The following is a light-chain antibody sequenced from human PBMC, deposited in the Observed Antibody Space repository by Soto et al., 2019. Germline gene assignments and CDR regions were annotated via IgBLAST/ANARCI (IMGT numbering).Light chain of an antibody. CDR3: LQHNSYPPT. V-gene: IGKV1-17*01. CDR2: AAS. CDR1: RSVLFTSNNKNF. Sequence: DIVMTQSPDSLAVSLGERATINGRSSRSVLFTSNNKNFLAWVQQKPGKVPKRLIYAASSLQSGVPSRFSGSGSGTQFTLTISSLQPEDFATYYCLQHNSYPPTFGGGTKVDIK. J-gene: IGKJ4*01.